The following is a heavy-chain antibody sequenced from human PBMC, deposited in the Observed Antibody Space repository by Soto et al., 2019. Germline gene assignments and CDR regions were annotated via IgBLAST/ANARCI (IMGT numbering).Heavy chain of an antibody. CDR3: ARGSSSGWYTGGFDY. J-gene: IGHJ4*02. Sequence: SVKVSCKASGGTFSSYAISWVRQAPGQGLEWMGGIIPIFGTANYEQKFQGRVTITADESTSTAYMELSSLRSEDTAVYYCARGSSSGWYTGGFDYWGQGTLVTVSS. CDR2: IIPIFGTA. D-gene: IGHD6-19*01. V-gene: IGHV1-69*13. CDR1: GGTFSSYA.